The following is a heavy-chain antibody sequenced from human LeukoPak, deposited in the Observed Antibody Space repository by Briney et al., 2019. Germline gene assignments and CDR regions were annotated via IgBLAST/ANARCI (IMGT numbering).Heavy chain of an antibody. CDR1: GGSISSSSYY. CDR3: ARLGNVVATGYYYYYGMDV. J-gene: IGHJ6*02. V-gene: IGHV4-39*01. CDR2: IYYSGST. D-gene: IGHD5-12*01. Sequence: SETLSLTCTVSGGSISSSSYYWGWIRQPPGKGLEWIGSIYYSGSTYYNPSPKSRVTISVDTSKNQFSLKLSSVTAADTAVYYCARLGNVVATGYYYYYGMDVWGQGTTVTVSS.